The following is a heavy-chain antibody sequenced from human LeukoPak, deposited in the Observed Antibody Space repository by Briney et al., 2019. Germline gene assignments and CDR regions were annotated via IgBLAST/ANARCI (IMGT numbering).Heavy chain of an antibody. V-gene: IGHV3-21*01. CDR3: ARAMRSGYDY. D-gene: IGHD5-12*01. J-gene: IGHJ4*02. CDR1: GFTFSSYS. Sequence: GGSLRLSCAASGFTFSSYSTNWVRQAPGKGLEWVSSISSSSSYIYYADSVKGRFTISRDNAKNSLYLQMNSLRDEDTAVYYCARAMRSGYDYWGQGTLVTVSS. CDR2: ISSSSSYI.